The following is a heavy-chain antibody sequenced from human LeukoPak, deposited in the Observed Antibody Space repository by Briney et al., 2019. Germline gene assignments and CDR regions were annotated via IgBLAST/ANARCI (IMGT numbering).Heavy chain of an antibody. D-gene: IGHD3-3*01. CDR2: INPNSGGT. CDR1: GYTFTGYY. V-gene: IGHV1-2*02. CDR3: ARDRLEAYYDFWSGYYSDAFDI. Sequence: ASVKVSCKASGYTFTGYYMHWVRQAPGQGLEWMGWINPNSGGTNYAQKFQGRVTMTTDTSTSTAYMELRSLRSDDTAVYYCARDRLEAYYDFWSGYYSDAFDIWGQGTMVTVSS. J-gene: IGHJ3*02.